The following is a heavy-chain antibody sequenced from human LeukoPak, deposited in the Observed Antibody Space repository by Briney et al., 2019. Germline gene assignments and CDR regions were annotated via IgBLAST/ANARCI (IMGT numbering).Heavy chain of an antibody. D-gene: IGHD3-10*01. CDR3: ARLRDPYGSGSYSDNWFDP. J-gene: IGHJ5*02. CDR1: GGTSSSYA. V-gene: IGHV1-69*04. CDR2: IIPILGIA. Sequence: ASVKVSCKASGGTSSSYAISWVRQAPGQGLEWMGRIIPILGIANYAQKFQGRVTITADKSTSTAYMELSSLRSEDTAVYYCARLRDPYGSGSYSDNWFDPWGQGTLVTVSS.